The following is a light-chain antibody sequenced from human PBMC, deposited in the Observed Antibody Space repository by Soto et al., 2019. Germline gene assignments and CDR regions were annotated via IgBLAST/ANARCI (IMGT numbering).Light chain of an antibody. V-gene: IGKV3-15*01. J-gene: IGKJ1*01. CDR2: GAS. Sequence: EIVMTQSPATLSVSRGERVSLSCRASQSVSSNLAWYQQKPGQAPRLLFYGASARAIGVPARFSGSGSGTEFTLTIRSLQSEDFAVYYCQQYNDWPRTFGQGTKVDIK. CDR3: QQYNDWPRT. CDR1: QSVSSN.